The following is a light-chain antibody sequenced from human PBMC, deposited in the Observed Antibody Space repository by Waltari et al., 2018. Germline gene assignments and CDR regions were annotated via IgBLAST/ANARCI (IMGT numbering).Light chain of an antibody. Sequence: DFQKTHSPSSVSASVEHTVTITCRARQSISICLAWYQQSPESAPKLLSYGASSLQSGVPSRFRGSGSGTDFTLTITSLQPEHFATYYCQPAYSFPFTYGGGTRVEI. CDR3: QPAYSFPFT. J-gene: IGKJ4*01. CDR2: GAS. V-gene: IGKV1D-12*01. CDR1: QSISIC.